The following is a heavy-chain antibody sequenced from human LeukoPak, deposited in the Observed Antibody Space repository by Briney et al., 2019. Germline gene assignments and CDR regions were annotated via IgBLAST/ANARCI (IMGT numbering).Heavy chain of an antibody. CDR1: GFTFSDYS. D-gene: IGHD3-22*01. CDR2: ISTNSGTI. CDR3: ANYYYDSSGYYFDY. J-gene: IGHJ4*02. Sequence: GGSLRLSCAASGFTFSDYSMNWVRQAPGKELEWVSYISTNSGTIYYADSVEGRFTISRDNSKNTLYLQMNSLRAEDTAVYYCANYYYDSSGYYFDYWGQGTLVTVSS. V-gene: IGHV3-48*01.